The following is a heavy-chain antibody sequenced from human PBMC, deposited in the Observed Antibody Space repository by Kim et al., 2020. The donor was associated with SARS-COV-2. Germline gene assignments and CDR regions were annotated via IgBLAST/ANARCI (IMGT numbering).Heavy chain of an antibody. D-gene: IGHD6-13*01. CDR3: ARAGYSSSWYIRRFDY. Sequence: SAKGPFTISRNNAKNSLYLQMSSLRAEDTAVYYCARAGYSSSWYIRRFDYWGQGTLVTVSS. J-gene: IGHJ4*02. V-gene: IGHV3-11*05.